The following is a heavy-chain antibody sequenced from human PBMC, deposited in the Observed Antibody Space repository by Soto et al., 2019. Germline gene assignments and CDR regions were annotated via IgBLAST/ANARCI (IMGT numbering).Heavy chain of an antibody. CDR1: GGSISSGGYS. CDR2: IYHSGST. Sequence: SETLSLTCAVSGGSISSGGYSWSWIRQPPGKGLEWIGYIYHSGSTYYNPSLKSRVTISVDRSKNQFSLKLSSVTAADTAVYYCARGRTYYDIPDAFDIWGQGTMVTVS. J-gene: IGHJ3*02. CDR3: ARGRTYYDIPDAFDI. D-gene: IGHD3-9*01. V-gene: IGHV4-30-2*01.